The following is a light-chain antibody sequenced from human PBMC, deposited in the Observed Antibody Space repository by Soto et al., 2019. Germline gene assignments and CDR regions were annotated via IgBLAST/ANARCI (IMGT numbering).Light chain of an antibody. J-gene: IGLJ3*02. V-gene: IGLV1-44*01. CDR2: SNN. Sequence: QSVLTQPPSASETPGQMVTISCSGSSSNIGSNTVNWYQQLPGTAPKLLIYSNNQRPSGVPDRFSGSKSGTSASLAISGLQSEDEADYYCAAWYDSLKGRVFGGGTKLTVL. CDR1: SSNIGSNT. CDR3: AAWYDSLKGRV.